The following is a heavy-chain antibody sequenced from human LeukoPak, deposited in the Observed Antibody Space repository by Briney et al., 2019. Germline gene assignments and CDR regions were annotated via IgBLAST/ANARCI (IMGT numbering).Heavy chain of an antibody. CDR2: ISAYNGNT. D-gene: IGHD3-22*01. V-gene: IGHV1-18*01. J-gene: IGHJ3*02. CDR1: GYTFTSYG. Sequence: GASVKVSCKASGYTFTSYGISWVREAPGQGLEWMGWISAYNGNTNYAQKLQGRVTMTTDTSTSTAYMELRSLRSDYTAVYYCASLEGYYYDSSGTDAFDIWGQGTMVTVSS. CDR3: ASLEGYYYDSSGTDAFDI.